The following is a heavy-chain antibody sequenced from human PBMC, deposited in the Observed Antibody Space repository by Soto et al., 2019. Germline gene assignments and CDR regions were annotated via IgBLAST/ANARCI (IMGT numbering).Heavy chain of an antibody. Sequence: QVQLQESGPRLVKPSGTLSLPCATSTGSIFTTNWWSWVRQSPGKALQWIGDTYHSGSPQYNPSLKSRVNISIGKSKARVFLHLTTVSAADTAVYDCARKPDVATAKVGGGYVFDAWGQGTMVSVSS. CDR2: TYHSGSP. J-gene: IGHJ3*01. CDR1: TGSIFTTNW. CDR3: ARKPDVATAKVGGGYVFDA. D-gene: IGHD3-16*01. V-gene: IGHV4-4*02.